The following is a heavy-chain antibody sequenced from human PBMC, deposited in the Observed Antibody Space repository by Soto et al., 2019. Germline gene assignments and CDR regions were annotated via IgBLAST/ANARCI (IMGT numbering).Heavy chain of an antibody. V-gene: IGHV3-15*01. CDR3: TTRDVYGEYETEDY. CDR1: GFTFSNAW. CDR2: IKSKTDGGTT. J-gene: IGHJ4*02. D-gene: IGHD4-17*01. Sequence: GGSLRLSCAASGFTFSNAWMSWVRQAPGKGLEWVGRIKSKTDGGTTDYSAPVKGRFTISRDNSKNTLYLQMNSLKTEDTAVYYCTTRDVYGEYETEDYWGQGTLVTVSS.